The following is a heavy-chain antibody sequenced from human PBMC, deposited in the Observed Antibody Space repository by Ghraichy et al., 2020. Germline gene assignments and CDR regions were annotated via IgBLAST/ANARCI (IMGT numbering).Heavy chain of an antibody. V-gene: IGHV2-5*01. D-gene: IGHD3-10*01. J-gene: IGHJ5*02. CDR2: IFYNDEE. CDR1: GFSLSATGVG. Sequence: SGPTLVKPTQTLTLTCTFSGFSLSATGVGVGWIRQPPGKALEWLALIFYNDEERYNPSLNSRLNIAKDTSNNYVVLTITNMDPVDTATYYCAHEEYGSDNLFDAWDQGILVTVSS. CDR3: AHEEYGSDNLFDA.